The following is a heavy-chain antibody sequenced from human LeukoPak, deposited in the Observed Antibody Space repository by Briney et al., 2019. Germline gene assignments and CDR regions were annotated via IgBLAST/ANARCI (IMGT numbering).Heavy chain of an antibody. V-gene: IGHV1-18*04. CDR3: ARGPGIAVAGVFDY. D-gene: IGHD6-19*01. CDR2: ISGHNGHT. CDR1: GYTFTSYG. J-gene: IGHJ4*02. Sequence: ASVKVSCKASGYTFTSYGINWVRQAPGQGLEWMGWISGHNGHTNYVQKMQGRVTMTTDTSTNTAYMELRNLTSDDTAVYYCARGPGIAVAGVFDYWGQGKPGHRLL.